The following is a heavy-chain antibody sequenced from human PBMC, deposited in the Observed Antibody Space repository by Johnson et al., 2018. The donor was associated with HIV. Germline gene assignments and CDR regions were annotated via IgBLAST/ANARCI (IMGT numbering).Heavy chain of an antibody. Sequence: QVQLVESGGGLVQPRGSLRLSCAASGFTFSDDYMSWIRQAPGKGLEWVAYISRSGSTITNEDSVKGRFTISRDNTKNTVYLQMNSLRAEETAGYYCARERGGQRWQQFFDAFDTWGQGTMVTVSA. CDR2: ISRSGSTI. CDR1: GFTFSDDY. V-gene: IGHV3-11*04. J-gene: IGHJ3*02. CDR3: ARERGGQRWQQFFDAFDT. D-gene: IGHD5-24*01.